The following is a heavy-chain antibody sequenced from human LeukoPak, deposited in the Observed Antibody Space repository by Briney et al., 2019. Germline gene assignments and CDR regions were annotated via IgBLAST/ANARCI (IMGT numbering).Heavy chain of an antibody. CDR1: GGSITSGNYY. CDR2: IYTSGGTSGST. Sequence: PSETLSLTCTVSGGSITSGNYYWSWFRQPAGKGLEYIGRIYTSGGTSGSTYYNPSLKSRVTISADTSKNQCSLKLSSVTAADTAVYYCAWGDSSGYPFDPWGQGTLVTVSS. CDR3: AWGDSSGYPFDP. D-gene: IGHD3-22*01. J-gene: IGHJ5*02. V-gene: IGHV4-61*02.